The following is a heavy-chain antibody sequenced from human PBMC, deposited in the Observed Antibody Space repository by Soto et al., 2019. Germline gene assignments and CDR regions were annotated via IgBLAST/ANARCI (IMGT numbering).Heavy chain of an antibody. CDR1: WFTFSVFY. J-gene: IGHJ6*02. CDR2: IKPNTDDT. V-gene: IGHV1-2*02. Sequence: ASVKVSCKPSWFTFSVFYLHCVRQAPGQGLEWMGWIKPNTDDTGYAQKFQGRVTLTWDTSSSAGYLDLSRLRSDDTAVYYCARSPYSLEGDGQHYYYGMDLWGLGTTVTVSS. D-gene: IGHD2-15*01. CDR3: ARSPYSLEGDGQHYYYGMDL.